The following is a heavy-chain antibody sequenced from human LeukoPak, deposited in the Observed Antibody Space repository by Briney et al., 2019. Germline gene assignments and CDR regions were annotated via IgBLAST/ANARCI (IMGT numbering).Heavy chain of an antibody. J-gene: IGHJ4*02. CDR1: GFTFSGYA. V-gene: IGHV3-30-3*01. CDR3: ARVGRRKDIVVVPAANPLDY. CDR2: ISYDGSNK. D-gene: IGHD2-2*01. Sequence: PGGSLRLSCAASGFTFSGYAMHWVRQAPGKGLEWVAVISYDGSNKYYADSVKGRFTISRDNSKNTLYLQMNSLRAEDTAVYYCARVGRRKDIVVVPAANPLDYWGQGTLVTVSS.